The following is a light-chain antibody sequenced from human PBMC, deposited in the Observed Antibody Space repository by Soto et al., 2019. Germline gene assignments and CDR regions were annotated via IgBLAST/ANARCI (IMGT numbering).Light chain of an antibody. CDR3: QQSYSTFFT. V-gene: IGKV1-39*01. CDR2: AAS. J-gene: IGKJ3*01. CDR1: QSISSY. Sequence: DTQMTQSPSSLSASVGDRVTITCRASQSISSYLNWYQQKPGKAPKLLIYAASSLQSGVPSRFSGSGSGTDFTLTISSLQPEDFATYYCQQSYSTFFTFGPGTKVDIK.